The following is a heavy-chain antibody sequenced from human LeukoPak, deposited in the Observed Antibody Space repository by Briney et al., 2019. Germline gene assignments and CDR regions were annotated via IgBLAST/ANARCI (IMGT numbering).Heavy chain of an antibody. CDR1: AYTITSYD. CDR2: MNPNSDNT. D-gene: IGHD1-1*01. Sequence: ASFMIFCKASAYTITSYDFNWVRHATGQGLLWMGWMNPNSDNTGYAQKFQGRVTMNRNTSISTAYMELSSQRSEDTAVYYCARAITNYYYYGMDVWGQGTTVTVSS. J-gene: IGHJ6*02. V-gene: IGHV1-8*01. CDR3: ARAITNYYYYGMDV.